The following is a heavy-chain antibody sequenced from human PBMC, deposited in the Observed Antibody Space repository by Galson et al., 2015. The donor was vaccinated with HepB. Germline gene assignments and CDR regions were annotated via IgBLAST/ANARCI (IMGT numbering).Heavy chain of an antibody. D-gene: IGHD3-3*01. Sequence: SVKVSCKASGYTLTGYYMHWVRQAPGQGLEWMGWINPNSGGTNYAQKFQGRVTMTRDTSISTAYMELSRLRSDDTAVYYCARAPPSGRYYDFWSGYFDAFDIWGQGTMVTVSS. CDR1: GYTLTGYY. CDR3: ARAPPSGRYYDFWSGYFDAFDI. CDR2: INPNSGGT. V-gene: IGHV1-2*02. J-gene: IGHJ3*02.